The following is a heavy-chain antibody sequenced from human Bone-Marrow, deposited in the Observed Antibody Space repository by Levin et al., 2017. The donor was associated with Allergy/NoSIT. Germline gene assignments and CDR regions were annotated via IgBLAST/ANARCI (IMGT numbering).Heavy chain of an antibody. V-gene: IGHV3-9*01. CDR1: GFSFDEYA. Sequence: PGGSLRLSCAASGFSFDEYAMHWVRQGPGKGLEWVSGIIWNSETMGYADSVKGRFTISRDNAKNSLYLQMNSLRPEDTALYYCVKDLYLGQWPQQYGMDVWGQGTTVTVS. CDR2: IIWNSETM. J-gene: IGHJ6*02. D-gene: IGHD6-19*01. CDR3: VKDLYLGQWPQQYGMDV.